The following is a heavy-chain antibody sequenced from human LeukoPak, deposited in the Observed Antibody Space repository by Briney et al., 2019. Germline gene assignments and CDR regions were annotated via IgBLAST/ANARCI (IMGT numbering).Heavy chain of an antibody. V-gene: IGHV4-59*08. CDR1: GGSISNYY. Sequence: SETLSLTCTVSGGSISNYYWSWIRQPPGKGLEWIGYIYYTGDTNHNPSLKSRVTISIDTSKNQLSLTLHSVTAADTAVYYCARHPFATPFDCWGQGILVTVSS. CDR2: IYYTGDT. J-gene: IGHJ4*02. CDR3: ARHPFATPFDC. D-gene: IGHD2-15*01.